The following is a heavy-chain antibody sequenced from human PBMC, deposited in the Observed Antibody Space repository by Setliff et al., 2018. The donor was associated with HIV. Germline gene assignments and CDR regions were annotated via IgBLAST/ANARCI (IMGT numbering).Heavy chain of an antibody. D-gene: IGHD1-7*01. CDR1: GYTFNRYD. V-gene: IGHV1-18*01. CDR3: ARSLGTFDY. J-gene: IGHJ4*02. CDR2: LSASNDQR. Sequence: EASVKVSCKASGYTFNRYDIVWIRQAPGQGLEWLGWLSASNDQRKYSRRFKGRVNMTTDPSRRTAYLEMRSLTPDDTAAYFCARSLGTFDYWGQGSLVTV.